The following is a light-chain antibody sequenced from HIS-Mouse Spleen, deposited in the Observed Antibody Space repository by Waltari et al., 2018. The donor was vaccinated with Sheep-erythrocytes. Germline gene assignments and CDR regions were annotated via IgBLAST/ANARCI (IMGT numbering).Light chain of an antibody. CDR2: EVS. CDR3: SSYAGSNNWV. J-gene: IGLJ3*02. CDR1: SSDVGGYNS. Sequence: QSALTQPPSASGSPGQSVPIPCTGTSSDVGGYNSVSWYQQHPGKAPKLMIYEVSKRPSGVPDRFSGSKSGNTASLTVSGLQAEDEADYYCSSYAGSNNWVFGGGTKLTVL. V-gene: IGLV2-8*01.